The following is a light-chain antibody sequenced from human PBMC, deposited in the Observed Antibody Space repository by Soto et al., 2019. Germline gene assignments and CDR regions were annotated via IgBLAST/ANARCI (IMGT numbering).Light chain of an antibody. J-gene: IGKJ1*01. V-gene: IGKV1-5*03. CDR1: QSISSW. CDR2: KAS. CDR3: QHNNSYSEA. Sequence: DIQMTQSPSTLSASVGDRVTITCRASQSISSWLAWYQQKPGKAPKLLIYKASSLESGVPSRFSGSGSGTEFTLNISSLQPDDFATYYCQHNNSYSEAFGPG.